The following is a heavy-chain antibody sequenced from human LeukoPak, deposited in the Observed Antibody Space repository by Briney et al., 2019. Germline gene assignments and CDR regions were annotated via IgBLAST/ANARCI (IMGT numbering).Heavy chain of an antibody. Sequence: GGSLRLSCAASGFTFYKSAMTWVRQAPGTGLEWVSAISGRGDFTYCADSVKGRFTISRDNSKNMLYLQMTSLRADDTAVYYCARREAEESGPIDYWGQGTLVTVSS. J-gene: IGHJ4*02. CDR2: ISGRGDFT. CDR3: ARREAEESGPIDY. CDR1: GFTFYKSA. V-gene: IGHV3-23*01. D-gene: IGHD3-3*01.